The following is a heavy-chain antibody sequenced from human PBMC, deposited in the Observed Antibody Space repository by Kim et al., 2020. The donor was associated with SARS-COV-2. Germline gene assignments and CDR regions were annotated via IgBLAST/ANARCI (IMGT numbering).Heavy chain of an antibody. V-gene: IGHV3-33*01. CDR1: GFTFSTYA. CDR3: ARDRRTAPRTKVIGYGMDV. CDR2: AWYDGSTN. D-gene: IGHD1-1*01. Sequence: GGSLRLSCAASGFTFSTYAMHWVRQTPGKGLEWVAMAWYDGSTNFYADSVKGRFTISRDDFKNTVYLQINGLRAEDTAVYYCARDRRTAPRTKVIGYGMDVWGQGTTVTVSS. J-gene: IGHJ6*02.